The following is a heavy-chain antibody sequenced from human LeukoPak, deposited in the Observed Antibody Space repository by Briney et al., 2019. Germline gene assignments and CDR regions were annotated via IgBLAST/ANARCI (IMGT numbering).Heavy chain of an antibody. CDR2: ISSSGYTI. V-gene: IGHV3-48*03. J-gene: IGHJ4*02. CDR3: ARDRGYVDY. CDR1: GFTFSHYE. Sequence: GGSLRLSCEASGFTFSHYEMNWVRQAPGKGLEWVSYISSSGYTIYYADSVKGRFTISRDNAKSALFLQMNSLRAEDTAVYYCARDRGYVDYWGQGTLVTVSS.